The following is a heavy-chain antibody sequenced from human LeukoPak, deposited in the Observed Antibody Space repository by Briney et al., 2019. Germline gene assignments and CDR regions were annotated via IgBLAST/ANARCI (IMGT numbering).Heavy chain of an antibody. D-gene: IGHD4-11*01. V-gene: IGHV4-4*07. CDR1: GGSISSYY. CDR2: IYTSGST. CDR3: ARMKSNGLDY. J-gene: IGHJ4*02. Sequence: KPSETLSLTCTVSGGSISSYYWSWIRQPPGKGLEWIGRIYTSGSTNYNPSLKSRVTMSVDTSKNQFSLKLTSVTAADTAVYFCARMKSNGLDYWGQGTLVTVSS.